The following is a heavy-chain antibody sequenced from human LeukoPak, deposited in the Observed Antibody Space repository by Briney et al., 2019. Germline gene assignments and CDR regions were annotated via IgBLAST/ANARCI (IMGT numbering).Heavy chain of an antibody. CDR1: GFTFNKYG. CDR2: IWYDGSNK. V-gene: IGHV3-33*06. D-gene: IGHD1-26*01. Sequence: GGSLRLSCAASGFTFNKYGMHWVRQAPGKGLEWVAVIWYDGSNKKYVESVKGRLTISRDNSKNTVHLQMSSLRGEDTAVYYCAKDAQGIVGAPVNWFDPWGQGTLVTVSS. J-gene: IGHJ5*02. CDR3: AKDAQGIVGAPVNWFDP.